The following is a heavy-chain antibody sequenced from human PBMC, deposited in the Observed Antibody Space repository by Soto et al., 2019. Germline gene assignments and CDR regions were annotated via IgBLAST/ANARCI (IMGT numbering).Heavy chain of an antibody. CDR1: GYTFTSYG. J-gene: IGHJ6*03. V-gene: IGHV1-18*01. CDR3: AREGYPNYYYYYMDV. Sequence: ASVKVSCKASGYTFTSYGISWVRQAPGQGLEWMGWISAYNGNTNYAQKLQGRVTMTTDTSTSTAYMELRSLRSDDTAVYYCAREGYPNYYYYYMDVWGKGTTVTVSS. CDR2: ISAYNGNT. D-gene: IGHD2-15*01.